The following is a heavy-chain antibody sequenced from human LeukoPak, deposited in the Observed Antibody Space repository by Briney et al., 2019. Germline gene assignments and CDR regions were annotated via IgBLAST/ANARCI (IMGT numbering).Heavy chain of an antibody. V-gene: IGHV3-21*01. D-gene: IGHD6-13*01. CDR2: ISSSSSYI. CDR3: ARDMPGYSSSWYSGGGWFDP. J-gene: IGHJ5*02. Sequence: GGSLRLSCAASGFTFSSYSMSWVRQAPGKGLERVSSISSSSSYIYYADSVKGRFTISRDNAKNSLYLQMNSLRAEDTAVYYCARDMPGYSSSWYSGGGWFDPWGQGTLVTVSS. CDR1: GFTFSSYS.